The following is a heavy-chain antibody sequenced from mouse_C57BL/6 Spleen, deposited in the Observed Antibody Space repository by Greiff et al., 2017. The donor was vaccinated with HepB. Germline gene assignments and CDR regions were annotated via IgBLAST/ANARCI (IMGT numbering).Heavy chain of an antibody. CDR3: ARGYSVSSYGLAY. Sequence: VQLKESGPELVKPGASVKIPCKASGYTFTDYNMDWVKQSHGKSLEWIGDINPNNGGTIYNQKFKGKATLTVDKSSSTAYMELRSLTSEDTAVYTWARGYSVSSYGLAYGGKGTTPTVSS. CDR1: GYTFTDYN. D-gene: IGHD1-1*01. V-gene: IGHV1-18*01. CDR2: INPNNGGT. J-gene: IGHJ2*01.